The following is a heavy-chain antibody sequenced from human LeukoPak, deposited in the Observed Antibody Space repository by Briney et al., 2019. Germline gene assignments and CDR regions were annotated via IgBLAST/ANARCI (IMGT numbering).Heavy chain of an antibody. D-gene: IGHD3-9*01. Sequence: SETLSLTCTVSGGSISSGGYYWSWIRQHPGQGLEWVGYIYYSGSTYYNPSLKSRVTISVDTSKNQFSLKLSSVTAADTAVYYCARDLPPPHYDIWGQGTLVTVSS. CDR2: IYYSGST. CDR3: ARDLPPPHYDI. V-gene: IGHV4-31*03. J-gene: IGHJ4*02. CDR1: GGSISSGGYY.